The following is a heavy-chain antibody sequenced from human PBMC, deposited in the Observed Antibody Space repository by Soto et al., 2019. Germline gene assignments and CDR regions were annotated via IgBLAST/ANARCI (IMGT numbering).Heavy chain of an antibody. V-gene: IGHV3-15*07. CDR2: IKSKTDGGTT. CDR3: ARDDGTMVRGVSYYYYYGMDV. D-gene: IGHD3-10*01. CDR1: GFTFSNAW. J-gene: IGHJ6*02. Sequence: PGGSLRLSCAASGFTFSNAWMNWVRQAPGKGLEWVGRIKSKTDGGTTDYAAPVKGRFTISRDNAKNSLYLQMNSLRAEDTAVYYCARDDGTMVRGVSYYYYYGMDVWGQGTTVTVSS.